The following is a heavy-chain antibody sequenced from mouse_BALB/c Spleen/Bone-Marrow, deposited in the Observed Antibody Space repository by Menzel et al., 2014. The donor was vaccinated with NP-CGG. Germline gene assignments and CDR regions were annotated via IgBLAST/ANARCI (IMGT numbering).Heavy chain of an antibody. CDR1: GSNIKDTY. J-gene: IGHJ4*01. CDR2: IDPANGNT. V-gene: IGHV14-3*02. CDR3: SIYYMYGYYAIDY. D-gene: IGHD2-14*01. Sequence: EVMLVESGAELVKPGASVKLSCTASGSNIKDTYMHWVKQRPEQGLEWIGRIDPANGNTKYDPKFQGKATITANTSSNTPYLQLTILTSEYTTIYYCSIYYMYGYYAIDYLGQATSVTVSS.